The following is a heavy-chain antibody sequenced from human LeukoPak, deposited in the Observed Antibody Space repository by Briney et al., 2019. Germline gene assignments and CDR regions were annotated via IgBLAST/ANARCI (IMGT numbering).Heavy chain of an antibody. D-gene: IGHD6-25*01. CDR3: AREVGSGTFDI. J-gene: IGHJ3*02. CDR1: AYSLTDHY. CDR2: ISPNTGGT. Sequence: ASVKVSCKASAYSLTDHYVHWVRQAPGEGLEWMGWISPNTGGTIYAQKFQGTVTMTRDTSIITAYMELSKLRSDDTAFYYCAREVGSGTFDIWGQGTMVTVSS. V-gene: IGHV1-2*02.